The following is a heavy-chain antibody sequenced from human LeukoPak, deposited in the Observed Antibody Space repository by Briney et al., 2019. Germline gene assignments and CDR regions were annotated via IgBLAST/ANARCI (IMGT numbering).Heavy chain of an antibody. J-gene: IGHJ5*02. Sequence: ASVKVSCKPSGGTFSSYAISWVRQAPGQGLEWMGRIIPILGIANYAQKFPGRVTITADKSTSTAYMELSSLRSEDTAVYYCARSSRGSNWFDPWGQGTLVTVSS. D-gene: IGHD6-13*01. CDR2: IIPILGIA. V-gene: IGHV1-69*04. CDR3: ARSSRGSNWFDP. CDR1: GGTFSSYA.